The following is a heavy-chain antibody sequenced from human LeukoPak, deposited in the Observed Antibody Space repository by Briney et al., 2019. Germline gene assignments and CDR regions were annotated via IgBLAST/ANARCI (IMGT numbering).Heavy chain of an antibody. CDR1: GYTLTELS. D-gene: IGHD5-18*01. CDR2: FDPEDGET. J-gene: IGHJ4*02. CDR3: ATVTASPYYFDY. V-gene: IGHV1-24*01. Sequence: ASVKVSCKVSGYTLTELSMHWVRQAPGKGLEWMGGFDPEDGETIYAQKFQGRVTMTEDTSTDTAYMELSSLRSEDTAVYYCATVTASPYYFDYWGQGTLVTVSS.